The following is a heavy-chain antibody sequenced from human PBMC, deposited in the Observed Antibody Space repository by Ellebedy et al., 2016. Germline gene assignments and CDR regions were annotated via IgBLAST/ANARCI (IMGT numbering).Heavy chain of an antibody. CDR3: ARDQNYYYYYGMDV. Sequence: GESLKISXTASGLNFNTFFMSWVRQAPGKGLEWVSTISAGSDTTRLADSVKGRFTISRDNAKNSLYLQMNSLRAEDTAVYYCARDQNYYYYYGMDVWGQGTTVTVSS. CDR2: ISAGSDTT. V-gene: IGHV3-69-1*01. J-gene: IGHJ6*02. CDR1: GLNFNTFF.